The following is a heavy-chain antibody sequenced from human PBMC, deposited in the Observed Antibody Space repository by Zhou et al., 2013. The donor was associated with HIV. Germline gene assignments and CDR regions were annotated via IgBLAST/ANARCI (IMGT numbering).Heavy chain of an antibody. CDR1: GGSFSNSA. CDR3: ATPNSMIHWYFDL. CDR2: IIPIFGTA. D-gene: IGHD3-3*02. J-gene: IGHJ2*01. V-gene: IGHV1-69*05. Sequence: QVQLVQSGAEVKKPGSSVKVSCKASGGSFSNSAITWVRQAPGQGLECVGGIIPIFGTANYAQKFQGRVTITTDESTSTAYMELSSLRSEDTAVYYCATPNSMIHWYFDLWGRGTLVTVSS.